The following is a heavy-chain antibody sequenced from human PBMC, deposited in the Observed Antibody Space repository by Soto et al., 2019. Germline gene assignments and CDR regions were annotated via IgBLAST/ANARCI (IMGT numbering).Heavy chain of an antibody. CDR1: GGSISSSNW. CDR2: IYYSGST. CDR3: AHVINWSLAY. Sequence: TSETLSLTCAVSGGSISSSNWWSWVRQPPGKGLEWIGYIYYSGSTYYNPSLKRRVTITKDTSKNQVVLTMSNMDPVDTATYYCAHVINWSLAYWGQGTLVTVSS. V-gene: IGHV4-4*02. J-gene: IGHJ4*02. D-gene: IGHD1-1*01.